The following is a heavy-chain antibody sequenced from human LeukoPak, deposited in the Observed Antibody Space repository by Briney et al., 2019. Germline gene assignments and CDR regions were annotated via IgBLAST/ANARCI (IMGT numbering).Heavy chain of an antibody. CDR3: ARASSSWHRFDY. D-gene: IGHD6-13*01. CDR1: GYSISSGYY. V-gene: IGHV4-38-2*02. J-gene: IGHJ4*02. Sequence: PSETLSLTCTVSGYSISSGYYWGWIRQPPGKGRVGMGGIYHSGSTYYNPSLKSRVTISVDTSRNQFSLKLSSVTAADTAVYYCARASSSWHRFDYWGQGTLVTVSS. CDR2: IYHSGST.